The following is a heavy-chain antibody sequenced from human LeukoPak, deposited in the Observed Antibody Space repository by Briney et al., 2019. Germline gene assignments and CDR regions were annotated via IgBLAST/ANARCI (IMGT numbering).Heavy chain of an antibody. J-gene: IGHJ4*02. CDR3: ARGSGGNYDILTGYDDY. Sequence: GGSLRLSCAASGFTFSSYWMHWVRQAPGKGLVWVSRINSDGSSTSYADSVKGRFTISRDNAKNTLYLQMNSLRAEDTAVYYCARGSGGNYDILTGYDDYWGQGTLVTVPS. CDR2: INSDGSST. D-gene: IGHD3-9*01. CDR1: GFTFSSYW. V-gene: IGHV3-74*01.